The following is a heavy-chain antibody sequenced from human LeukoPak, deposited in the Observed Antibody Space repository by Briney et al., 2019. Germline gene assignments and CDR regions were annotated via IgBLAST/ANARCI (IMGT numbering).Heavy chain of an antibody. CDR1: GGTFSSYT. V-gene: IGHV1-69*13. J-gene: IGHJ6*02. Sequence: ASVKVSCKASGGTFSSYTISWVRQAPGQGLEWMGGIIPIFGTANYAQKFQGRVTITADESTSTAYMELSSLRSEDTAVYYCARGRYSSSINSMDVWGQGTTVTVSS. CDR3: ARGRYSSSINSMDV. CDR2: IIPIFGTA. D-gene: IGHD6-6*01.